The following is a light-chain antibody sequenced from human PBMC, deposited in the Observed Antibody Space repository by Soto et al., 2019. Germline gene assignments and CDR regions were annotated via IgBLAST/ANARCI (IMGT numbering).Light chain of an antibody. V-gene: IGLV1-47*02. CDR3: GAWDDSLSGLV. CDR1: SSNIGSNY. CDR2: SNN. Sequence: QSVLTQPPSASGTPGQRVTISCSGSSSNIGSNYVYWYQQLPGTAPKLLIYSNNQRPSGVPDRFSGSKSGTSASLAISGLGSEDEADYYCGAWDDSLSGLVFGEGTKVTVL. J-gene: IGLJ2*01.